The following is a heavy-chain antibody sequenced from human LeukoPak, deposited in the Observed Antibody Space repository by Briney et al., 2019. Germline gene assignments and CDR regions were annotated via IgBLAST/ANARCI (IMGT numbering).Heavy chain of an antibody. Sequence: GESLKISCKGSGYSFTSYWIGWVRQMPGKGLEWMGFIYPGDSDTRYSPSFQGQVTISADKSISTAYLQWSSLKASDTAMYYCARTYCGGDCYYTYFDYWGQGTLVTVSS. CDR1: GYSFTSYW. CDR3: ARTYCGGDCYYTYFDY. V-gene: IGHV5-51*01. D-gene: IGHD2-21*02. J-gene: IGHJ4*02. CDR2: IYPGDSDT.